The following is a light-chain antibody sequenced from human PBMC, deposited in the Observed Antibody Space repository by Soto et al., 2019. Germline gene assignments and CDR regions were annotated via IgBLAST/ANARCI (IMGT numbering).Light chain of an antibody. J-gene: IGKJ4*01. CDR3: QQYNNWPLT. Sequence: EIVMTQAPATLSVSPGERATLSCRASQSVSSNLAWYQQKPGQAPRLLIYVASTRAIGIPARFSGSGSGTEFTLTISSLQSEDFAVYYCQQYNNWPLTFGGGTKVEIK. CDR1: QSVSSN. V-gene: IGKV3-15*01. CDR2: VAS.